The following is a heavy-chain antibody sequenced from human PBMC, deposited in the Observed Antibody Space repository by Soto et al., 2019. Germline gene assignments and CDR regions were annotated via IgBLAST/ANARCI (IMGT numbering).Heavy chain of an antibody. J-gene: IGHJ3*02. D-gene: IGHD1-26*01. Sequence: SVKVSCKASGCTFSSYAISCVRQAPGQGLEWMGGIIPIFGTTNHAQKFQGRVTITADESTSTAYMELSSLRSEDTPVYYCARDSRGSSDAFDIWGQGTMVTVSS. CDR2: IIPIFGTT. CDR3: ARDSRGSSDAFDI. V-gene: IGHV1-69*13. CDR1: GCTFSSYA.